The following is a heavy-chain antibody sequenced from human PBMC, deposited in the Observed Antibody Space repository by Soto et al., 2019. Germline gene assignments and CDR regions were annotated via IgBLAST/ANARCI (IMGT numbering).Heavy chain of an antibody. CDR3: AKWPPSPKMGVTSH. CDR2: ITVAGGGI. D-gene: IGHD1-26*01. J-gene: IGHJ4*02. V-gene: IGHV3-23*01. Sequence: EVQLLEPGGGLAQPGGSLRLSCAASGFAFSSSAMAWIRQTPGKGLQWVSAITVAGGGIYYADSVKGRFTISRDNSKKTLYLQMNSLSAEDTAQYFCAKWPPSPKMGVTSHWGQGTLVTVSS. CDR1: GFAFSSSA.